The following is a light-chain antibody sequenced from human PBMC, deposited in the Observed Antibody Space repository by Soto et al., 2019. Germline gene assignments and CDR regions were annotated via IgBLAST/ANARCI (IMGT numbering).Light chain of an antibody. CDR3: QQSFT. CDR2: KAS. CDR1: QSISSW. Sequence: DIQMTQSPSTLSASVGDRVTITCRASQSISSWLAWYQQKPGKAPKLLIYKASSLESGVPSRFSGSGSGTEFTLTISSQQPEDFATYYCQQSFTFGPGTKVDIK. V-gene: IGKV1-5*03. J-gene: IGKJ3*01.